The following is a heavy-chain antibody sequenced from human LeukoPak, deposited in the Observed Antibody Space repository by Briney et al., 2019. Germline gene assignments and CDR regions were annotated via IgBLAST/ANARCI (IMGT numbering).Heavy chain of an antibody. CDR3: ARRDEAYDSIDF. D-gene: IGHD3-3*01. J-gene: IGHJ4*02. V-gene: IGHV3-21*01. CDR1: GFTFSNFA. Sequence: GGTLRLSCAASGFTFSNFAMNWVRQAPGKGLEWVSSIISGSPYIYYADSVKGRFTISRDNAKNSLFLQMNSLRAEDTAIYYCARRDEAYDSIDFWGQGTLVTVSS. CDR2: IISGSPYI.